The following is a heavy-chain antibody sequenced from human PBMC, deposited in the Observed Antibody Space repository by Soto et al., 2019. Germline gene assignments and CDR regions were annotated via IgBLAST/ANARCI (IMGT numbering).Heavy chain of an antibody. V-gene: IGHV4-34*01. J-gene: IGHJ6*03. CDR1: GGSFSGYY. CDR3: ARGPYGSGIRSPYYNYYMDV. Sequence: QVQLQQWGAGLLKPSETLSLTCALYGGSFSGYYWSWIRQPSGKGLEWIGEIGHSGSTNYNPSLKTRVTISLDTSKAQFSLRLSAVTAADTAVYYCARGPYGSGIRSPYYNYYMDVWGKGTTVTVSS. CDR2: IGHSGST. D-gene: IGHD3-10*01.